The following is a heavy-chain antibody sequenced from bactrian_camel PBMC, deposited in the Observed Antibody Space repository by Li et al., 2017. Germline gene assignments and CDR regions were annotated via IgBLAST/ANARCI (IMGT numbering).Heavy chain of an antibody. D-gene: IGHD4*01. Sequence: HVQLVESGGGSVQTGGSLRLSCAASGYTVSSTRMGWFRQAPGKEREGVACIGRDGITMYSDSVKGRFTISKDNAKNTLYLQMNSLKTEDTAVYYCAAATYSSDYSDYDYLPPGSPCARLWDWGQGTQVTVS. CDR1: GYTVSSTR. CDR3: AAATYSSDYSDYDYLPPGSPCARLWD. CDR2: IGRDGIT. J-gene: IGHJ4*01. V-gene: IGHV3S53*01.